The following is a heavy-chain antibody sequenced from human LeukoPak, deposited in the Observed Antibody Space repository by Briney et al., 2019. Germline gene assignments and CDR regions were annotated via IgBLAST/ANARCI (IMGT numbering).Heavy chain of an antibody. CDR1: GYTFTSYG. CDR2: ISAYNGNT. CDR3: ALGYCSGGSCYPEMGFDY. V-gene: IGHV1-18*01. Sequence: ASVKVSCKASGYTFTSYGISWVRQAPGQGLEWMGWISAYNGNTNYAQKLQGRVTMTTDTSTSTAYMELRSLRSDDTAVYYCALGYCSGGSCYPEMGFDYWGQGTLVTVSS. J-gene: IGHJ4*02. D-gene: IGHD2-15*01.